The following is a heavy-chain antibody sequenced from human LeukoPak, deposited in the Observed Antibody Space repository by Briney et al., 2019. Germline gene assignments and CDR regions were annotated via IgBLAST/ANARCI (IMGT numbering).Heavy chain of an antibody. Sequence: GGSLRLSCAASGFTFSSYSMNWVRQAPGKGLEWVSSISSSSSYIYYADSVKGRFPISRDNAKNSLYLQMNSLRAEDTAVYYCARDPSYYDSSGYYSSYWGQGTLVTVSS. V-gene: IGHV3-21*01. J-gene: IGHJ4*02. D-gene: IGHD3-22*01. CDR1: GFTFSSYS. CDR2: ISSSSSYI. CDR3: ARDPSYYDSSGYYSSY.